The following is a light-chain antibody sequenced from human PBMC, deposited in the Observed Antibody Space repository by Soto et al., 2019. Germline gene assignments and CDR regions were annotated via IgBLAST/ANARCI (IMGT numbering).Light chain of an antibody. CDR3: QQYYYIPRT. V-gene: IGKV3-15*01. Sequence: EIVMTQSPVTLSVSPGERATLSCRASQNISRSLAWYQQKPGQGPSLLIYGTSTRAGGVPARFSGGGSGTEFTLTITSLQSEDFAVYFCQQYYYIPRTFGRGTKVEI. CDR1: QNISRS. CDR2: GTS. J-gene: IGKJ1*01.